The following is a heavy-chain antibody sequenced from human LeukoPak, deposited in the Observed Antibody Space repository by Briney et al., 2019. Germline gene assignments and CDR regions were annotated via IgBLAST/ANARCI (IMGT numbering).Heavy chain of an antibody. CDR3: ARSHVSGAHDY. D-gene: IGHD1-26*01. CDR1: GFSLSTTGVD. V-gene: IGHV2-5*02. J-gene: IGHJ4*02. CDR2: IYWDDDK. Sequence: KTSGPTLVKPTQTLTLTCTFSGFSLSTTGVDVGWIRQPPGKALEWLALIYWDDDKRYSPSLKSRLTITKDTSKNQVVLTMTNMDPVDTATYYCARSHVSGAHDYWGQGTLVTVSS.